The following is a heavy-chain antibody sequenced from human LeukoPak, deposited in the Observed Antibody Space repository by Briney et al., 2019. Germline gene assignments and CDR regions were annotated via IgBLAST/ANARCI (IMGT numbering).Heavy chain of an antibody. J-gene: IGHJ4*02. CDR3: ASGLPAAMDYFDY. V-gene: IGHV1-69*06. D-gene: IGHD2-2*01. CDR1: GYTFTSYY. Sequence: SVKVSCKASGYTFTSYYMHWVRQAPGQGLEWMGGIIPIFGTANYAQKFQGRVTITADKSTSTAYMELSSLRSEDTAVYYCASGLPAAMDYFDYWGQGTLVTVSS. CDR2: IIPIFGTA.